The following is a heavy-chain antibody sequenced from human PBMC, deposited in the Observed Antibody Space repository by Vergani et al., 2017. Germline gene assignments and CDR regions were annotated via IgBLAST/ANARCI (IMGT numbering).Heavy chain of an antibody. CDR3: SRVRGYSFGYSDY. D-gene: IGHD5-18*01. V-gene: IGHV3-49*04. Sequence: EVQLVESGGGLVPPGRSLRLSCAASGFSFGDYAMTWVRQAPGKGLEWVAFIRNKAYGGTTEYAASVKGRFTISRDDSKRLAYLQLSGLKTEDTAGYFCSRVRGYSFGYSDYWGQGTLVTVSS. J-gene: IGHJ4*02. CDR2: IRNKAYGGTT. CDR1: GFSFGDYA.